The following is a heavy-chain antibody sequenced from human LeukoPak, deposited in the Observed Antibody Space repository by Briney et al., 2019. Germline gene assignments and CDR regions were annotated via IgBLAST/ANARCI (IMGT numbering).Heavy chain of an antibody. CDR2: ISGSGGST. CDR3: AKGAYYYDSSGYHFDY. D-gene: IGHD3-22*01. V-gene: IGHV3-23*01. J-gene: IGHJ4*02. CDR1: GFTFSSYA. Sequence: PGGSLRLSCAASGFTFSSYAMSWVRQAPGKGLEWVSAISGSGGSTYYADSVKGRFTISRDNSKNTLYLQMNSLRAKDTAVYYCAKGAYYYDSSGYHFDYWGQGTLVTVSS.